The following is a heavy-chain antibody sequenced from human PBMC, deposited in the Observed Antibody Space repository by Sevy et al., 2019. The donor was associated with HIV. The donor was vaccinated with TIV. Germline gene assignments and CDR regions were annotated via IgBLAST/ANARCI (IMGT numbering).Heavy chain of an antibody. J-gene: IGHJ4*02. Sequence: GGSLRLSCAASGFTFSSYGMHWVRQAPGKGLEWVAVISYDGSNKYYADSVKGRFTISRDNSKNTLYLQMNSLRAEDTAVYYCAKELGMGQLVFPNFDYWGQGTLVTVSS. CDR2: ISYDGSNK. CDR1: GFTFSSYG. CDR3: AKELGMGQLVFPNFDY. D-gene: IGHD6-6*01. V-gene: IGHV3-30*18.